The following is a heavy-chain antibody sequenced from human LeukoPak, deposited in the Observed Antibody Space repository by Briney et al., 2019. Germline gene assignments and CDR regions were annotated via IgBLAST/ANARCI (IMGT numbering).Heavy chain of an antibody. V-gene: IGHV3-53*01. CDR2: IRDSGEA. J-gene: IGHJ4*02. D-gene: IGHD4-17*01. CDR1: GFRLSDYY. CDR3: ARLGYGAHFDY. Sequence: PGGSLRLSCAVSGFRLSDYYMSWVRQAPGKGLEWVGLIRDSGEAFYADFVRGRFAISRDESENTLYLQMNSLRAEDTAVYYCARLGYGAHFDYWGQGTLVTVSS.